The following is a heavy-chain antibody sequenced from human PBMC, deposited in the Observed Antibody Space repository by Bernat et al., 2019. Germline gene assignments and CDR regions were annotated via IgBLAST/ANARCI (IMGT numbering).Heavy chain of an antibody. Sequence: EVQLLESGGGLVQPGGSLRLSCAASGFTFSSYAMSWVRQAPGKGLEWVSAISGSGGSTYYADSVKGRFTISRDNSKNTLYLQMNSLRAEDTAVYYCARRPYSSSWYYYYYYMDVWGKGTTVTVSS. CDR3: ARRPYSSSWYYYYYYMDV. J-gene: IGHJ6*03. D-gene: IGHD6-13*01. CDR1: GFTFSSYA. V-gene: IGHV3-23*01. CDR2: ISGSGGST.